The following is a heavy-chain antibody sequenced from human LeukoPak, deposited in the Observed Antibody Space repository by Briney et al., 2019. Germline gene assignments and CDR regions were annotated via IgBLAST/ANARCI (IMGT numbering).Heavy chain of an antibody. D-gene: IGHD4-17*01. CDR2: IGQDGSQK. J-gene: IGHJ4*02. CDR1: GFTFSRYW. Sequence: GGSLRLSCVVSGFTFSRYWMTWVRQAPGKGLEWVANIGQDGSQKYYVDSVKGRFTISRDNAKNSLYLQMNSLRAEDTAVYYCARGLSYGDSPHDYWGQGTLVTVSS. CDR3: ARGLSYGDSPHDY. V-gene: IGHV3-7*01.